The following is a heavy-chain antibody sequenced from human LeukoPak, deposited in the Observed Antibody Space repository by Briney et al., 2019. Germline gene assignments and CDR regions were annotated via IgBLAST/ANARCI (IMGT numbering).Heavy chain of an antibody. Sequence: ASVKVSCKASGYTFTGYYVHWVRQAPGQGLEWMGWINGNSGGTKYAQKFQGRVTMTRDTSISTAYMELSSLRSDDTAVYFCARDQATVATPWWDHWGQGTLVTVPS. CDR2: INGNSGGT. V-gene: IGHV1-2*02. CDR3: ARDQATVATPWWDH. CDR1: GYTFTGYY. D-gene: IGHD4-23*01. J-gene: IGHJ4*02.